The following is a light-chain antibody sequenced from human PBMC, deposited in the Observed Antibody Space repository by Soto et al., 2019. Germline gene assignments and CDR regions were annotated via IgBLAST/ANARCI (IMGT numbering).Light chain of an antibody. CDR2: LNSDGSH. CDR3: QTWGTGIPRV. J-gene: IGLJ3*02. V-gene: IGLV4-69*01. CDR1: SEQSSYT. Sequence: QSVLTQSPSASASLGASVKLTCTLSSEQSSYTIAWHQQQPEKGPRYLMKLNSDGSHSKGDGIPDRFSGSSSGAERYLTISSLQSEDEADYYCQTWGTGIPRVFGGGTKVTVL.